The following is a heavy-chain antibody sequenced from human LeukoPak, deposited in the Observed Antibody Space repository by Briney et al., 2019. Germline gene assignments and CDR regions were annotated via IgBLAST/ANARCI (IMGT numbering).Heavy chain of an antibody. CDR3: ATLADYYDSSGYYNWYFDY. V-gene: IGHV1-24*01. CDR1: GYTLTELS. CDR2: FDPEDGET. Sequence: ASVKVSCKVSGYTLTELSMHWVRQAPGKGLEWMGGFDPEDGETIYAQKFQGRVTMTEDTSTDTANMELSSLRSEDTAVYYCATLADYYDSSGYYNWYFDYWGQGTLVTVSS. J-gene: IGHJ4*02. D-gene: IGHD3-22*01.